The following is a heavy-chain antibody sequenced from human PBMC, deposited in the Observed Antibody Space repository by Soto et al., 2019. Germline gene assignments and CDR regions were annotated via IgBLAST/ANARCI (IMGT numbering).Heavy chain of an antibody. CDR2: IYYSGGT. D-gene: IGHD3-3*01. Sequence: SETLSLTCTVSGGSISSGDYYWSWIRQPPGKGLEWIGYIYYSGGTYYNPSLKSRVTISVDTSKNQFSLKLSSVTAADTAVYYCARDRGATYYDFWSGYYTGIGYYYGMDVWGQGTTVTVS. CDR1: GGSISSGDYY. CDR3: ARDRGATYYDFWSGYYTGIGYYYGMDV. V-gene: IGHV4-30-4*01. J-gene: IGHJ6*02.